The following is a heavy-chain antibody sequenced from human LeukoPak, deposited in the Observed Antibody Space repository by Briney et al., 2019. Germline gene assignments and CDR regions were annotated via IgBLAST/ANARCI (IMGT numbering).Heavy chain of an antibody. V-gene: IGHV1-18*04. CDR3: ARDGVGYGDYADYYYGMDV. CDR1: GYTFSGFS. CDR2: INPDSGDT. J-gene: IGHJ6*02. Sequence: GASVKVSCKASGYTFSGFSMHWVRQAPGQGLEWMAWINPDSGDTNYAQKLQGRVTMTTDTSTSTAYMELRSLRSDDTAVYYCARDGVGYGDYADYYYGMDVWGQGTTVTVSS. D-gene: IGHD4-17*01.